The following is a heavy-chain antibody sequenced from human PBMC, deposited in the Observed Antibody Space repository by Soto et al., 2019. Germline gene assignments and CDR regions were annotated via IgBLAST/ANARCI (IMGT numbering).Heavy chain of an antibody. J-gene: IGHJ6*02. V-gene: IGHV3-23*01. CDR3: AKRGITIFGVVTNYYSGVDV. D-gene: IGHD3-3*01. CDR2: ISGSGGFT. Sequence: EAQLLESGGGLVQAGGSLRLSCDASRFTFSTFAMSWVRQAPGQGLEWVSVISGSGGFTYYADSVKGRFTISRDNSKNTLFLQMNSLRVEDTAVYYCAKRGITIFGVVTNYYSGVDVWGQGTTVTVSS. CDR1: RFTFSTFA.